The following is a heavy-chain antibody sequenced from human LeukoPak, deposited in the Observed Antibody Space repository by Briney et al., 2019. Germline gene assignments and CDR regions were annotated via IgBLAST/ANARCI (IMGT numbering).Heavy chain of an antibody. CDR2: LSGTGYNT. CDR3: AKDRRSGTYFLDH. Sequence: GGSLRLSCAASGFTFSSYAMSWVRQAPGKGLGWVSTLSGTGYNTYYADSVKGRFTISRDNSENTLYLQMNSLRAEDTAVYYCAKDRRSGTYFLDHWGQGTLVTVSS. CDR1: GFTFSSYA. D-gene: IGHD1-26*01. J-gene: IGHJ4*02. V-gene: IGHV3-23*01.